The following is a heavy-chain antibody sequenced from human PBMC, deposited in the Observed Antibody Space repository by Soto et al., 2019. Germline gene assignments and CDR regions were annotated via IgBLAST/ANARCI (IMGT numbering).Heavy chain of an antibody. Sequence: QVQLVQSGAEVKKPGASVKVSCKASGYTFTSYGISWVRQAPGQGLEWMGWISAYTGNTNYAQTLQGRVTMTTDTSTSTDYMEPRSLRYDETAAYYCARTTVVTLDIWCQGTMVTVSS. J-gene: IGHJ3*02. CDR2: ISAYTGNT. CDR3: ARTTVVTLDI. D-gene: IGHD4-17*01. V-gene: IGHV1-18*01. CDR1: GYTFTSYG.